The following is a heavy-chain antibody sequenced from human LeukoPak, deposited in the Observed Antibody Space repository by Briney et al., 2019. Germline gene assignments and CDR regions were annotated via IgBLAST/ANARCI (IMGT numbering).Heavy chain of an antibody. CDR3: AKLSAGSSRWVDY. CDR1: KFTFSTYA. Sequence: PGGSLRLSCAASKFTFSTYAMTWVRQAPGKGLEWVSAISGGGSTTYYADSVKGLFTISRDNSKNTLYLQMISLRAEDTAVYYCAKLSAGSSRWVDYWGQGSLVTVSS. CDR2: ISGGGSTT. V-gene: IGHV3-23*01. J-gene: IGHJ4*02. D-gene: IGHD6-13*01.